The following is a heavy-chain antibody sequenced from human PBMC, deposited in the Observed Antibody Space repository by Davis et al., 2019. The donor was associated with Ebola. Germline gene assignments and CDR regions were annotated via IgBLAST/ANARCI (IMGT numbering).Heavy chain of an antibody. V-gene: IGHV1-2*02. CDR3: ARESIVVVTAMAYYYYGMDV. CDR1: GYTFTAYY. D-gene: IGHD2-21*02. Sequence: ASVTVSCKASGYTFTAYYMHWVRQAPGQGLEWMGWINPYSGGTNYAQKFQGRVTMTRDTSNSTVYMELSSLRSEDTAVYYCARESIVVVTAMAYYYYGMDVWGQGTTVTVSS. CDR2: INPYSGGT. J-gene: IGHJ6*02.